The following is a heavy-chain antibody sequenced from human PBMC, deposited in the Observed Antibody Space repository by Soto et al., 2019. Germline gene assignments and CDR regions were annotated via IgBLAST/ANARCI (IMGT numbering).Heavy chain of an antibody. CDR3: AKDIGVGATAPFDY. CDR1: GFTFDDYA. Sequence: PGGSLRLSCAASGFTFDDYAMHWVRQAPGKGLEWVSGISWNSVSIGYADSVKGRFTISRDNAKNSLYLQMNRLRAEDTALYYCAKDIGVGATAPFDYRGQGTLVTVSS. D-gene: IGHD3-3*01. V-gene: IGHV3-9*01. CDR2: ISWNSVSI. J-gene: IGHJ4*02.